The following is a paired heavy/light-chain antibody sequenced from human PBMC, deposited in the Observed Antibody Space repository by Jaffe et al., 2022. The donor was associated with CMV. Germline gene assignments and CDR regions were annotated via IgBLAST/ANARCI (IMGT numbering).Heavy chain of an antibody. V-gene: IGHV4-39*01. D-gene: IGHD2-15*01. CDR3: ARPRGGAYGYFDY. J-gene: IGHJ4*02. CDR1: GDSISTSGLY. Sequence: QLQLQESGPGLVKPSETLSLTCTVSGDSISTSGLYWGWIRQPPGKGLEWIGSIYYNGNPYYNPSLKSRVTMSVDTSENQFSLKMNSVTAADTAVYYCARPRGGAYGYFDYWGQGTLVTVSS. CDR2: IYYNGNP.
Light chain of an antibody. Sequence: QSALTQPASVSGSPGQSITISFTGTSSDVGSYNFVSWYQQLPGKAPKLMIYDVNKRPSEVSDRFSGSKSGNTASLTISGLQAEDEAYYYCCAYAGSHVVFGGGTKLTVL. CDR2: DVN. CDR3: CAYAGSHVV. V-gene: IGLV2-23*02. J-gene: IGLJ3*02. CDR1: SSDVGSYNF.